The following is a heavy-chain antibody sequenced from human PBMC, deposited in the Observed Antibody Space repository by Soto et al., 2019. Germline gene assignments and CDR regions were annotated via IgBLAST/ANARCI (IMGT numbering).Heavy chain of an antibody. V-gene: IGHV4-59*01. J-gene: IGHJ4*02. CDR2: IYYSGSTT. CDR3: VGDGRERQFDY. CDR1: GAAISGYY. Sequence: QVRLQESGPGLVKPSETLPLTCVVSGAAISGYYWSWIRQPPGKGLEWIGFIYYSGSTTNYSPSLKNRVTISVDTSKNIISLRLGSVTAADTAIYYCVGDGRERQFDYWGQGTLVTVSS. D-gene: IGHD1-26*01.